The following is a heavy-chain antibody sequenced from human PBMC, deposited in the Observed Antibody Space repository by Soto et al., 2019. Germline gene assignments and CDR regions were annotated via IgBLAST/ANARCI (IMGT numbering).Heavy chain of an antibody. Sequence: SETLSLTCSVLGDTVGSGPNYWSWIRQSPDKGLEWIGYVFNRGRTNYNPSLRSRATISADTTKTQFSLQLTSGSAADTAVYYCARSDGARSLYSTFWFD. CDR2: VFNRGRT. D-gene: IGHD1-26*01. CDR1: GDTVGSGPNY. V-gene: IGHV4-61*01. J-gene: IGHJ4*01. CDR3: ARSDGARSLYSTFWFD.